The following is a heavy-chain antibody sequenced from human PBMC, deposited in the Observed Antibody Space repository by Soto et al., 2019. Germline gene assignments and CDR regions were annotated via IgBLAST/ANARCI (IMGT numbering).Heavy chain of an antibody. Sequence: DTLSLTCTVSGGSISSYYWSWIRQPPGKGLEWIGYIYYSGSTNYNPSLKSRVTISVDTSKNQFSLKLSSVTAADTAVYYCARGAITMLREVLDYSMDVWGQGTTVTVSS. D-gene: IGHD3-10*01. J-gene: IGHJ6*02. V-gene: IGHV4-59*01. CDR1: GGSISSYY. CDR3: ARGAITMLREVLDYSMDV. CDR2: IYYSGST.